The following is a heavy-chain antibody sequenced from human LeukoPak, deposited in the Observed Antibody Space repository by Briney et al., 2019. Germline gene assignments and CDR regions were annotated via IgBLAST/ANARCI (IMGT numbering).Heavy chain of an antibody. CDR3: ARHVHVSMIFAILSDYFDY. V-gene: IGHV4-4*07. D-gene: IGHD3-22*01. CDR1: GGSISSYY. CDR2: IYTSGST. J-gene: IGHJ4*02. Sequence: SETLSLTCTVSGGSISSYYWNWIRQRAGKGLEWIGRIYTSGSTNYNPSLKSRVSMSVDTSKNQFSLKLSSVTAADTAVYYCARHVHVSMIFAILSDYFDYWGRGTLVSVSS.